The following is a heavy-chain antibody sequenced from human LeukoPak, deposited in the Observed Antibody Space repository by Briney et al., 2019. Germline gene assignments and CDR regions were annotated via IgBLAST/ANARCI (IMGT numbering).Heavy chain of an antibody. J-gene: IGHJ4*02. Sequence: GGSLRLSCAASGFTFSSYAMSWVRQAPGKGLEWVSAISGSGGSTYYADSVKGRFTISRDNSKNTLYLQMNSLRAEDTAMYFCARAFGYNSDYFDYWGQGALVTVSS. CDR1: GFTFSSYA. CDR2: ISGSGGST. D-gene: IGHD5-24*01. V-gene: IGHV3-23*01. CDR3: ARAFGYNSDYFDY.